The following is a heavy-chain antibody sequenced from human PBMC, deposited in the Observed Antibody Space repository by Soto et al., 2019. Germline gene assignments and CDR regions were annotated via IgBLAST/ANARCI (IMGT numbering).Heavy chain of an antibody. CDR3: ARENRVPNWFDP. CDR2: ISYDGSNK. CDR1: GFTFSSYA. J-gene: IGHJ5*02. D-gene: IGHD2-2*01. Sequence: QVQLVESGGGVVQPGRSLRLSCAASGFTFSSYAMHWVRQAPGKGLEWVAVISYDGSNKYYADSVKGRFTISRDNSKNTQYLQKNSLKAENTAVNYVARENRVPNWFDPWGQGTLVTVSS. V-gene: IGHV3-30-3*01.